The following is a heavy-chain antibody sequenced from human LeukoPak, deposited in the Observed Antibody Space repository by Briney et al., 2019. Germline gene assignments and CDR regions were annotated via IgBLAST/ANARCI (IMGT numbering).Heavy chain of an antibody. V-gene: IGHV3-64*01. Sequence: GGSLRLSCAASGFTFSSYVMYWVRQAPGKGLEYVSAISSNGGSTYYANSVKGRFTISRDNSKNTLYLQVGSLRAEDMAVYYCARSAITPGGYMDVWGKGTTVTVSS. D-gene: IGHD5-12*01. J-gene: IGHJ6*03. CDR3: ARSAITPGGYMDV. CDR1: GFTFSSYV. CDR2: ISSNGGST.